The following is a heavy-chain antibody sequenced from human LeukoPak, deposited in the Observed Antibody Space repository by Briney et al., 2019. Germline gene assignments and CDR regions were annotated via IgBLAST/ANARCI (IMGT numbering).Heavy chain of an antibody. J-gene: IGHJ5*02. CDR2: INSDGSTT. CDR1: GFTFSTYW. CDR3: ASSIGPNWFDP. D-gene: IGHD2/OR15-2a*01. Sequence: GGSLRLSCAASGFTFSTYWMHWVRQTPGKGLVWVSRINSDGSTTSYADSVKGRFTISRDNAKNTLYLQMNSLRAEDTAVYYCASSIGPNWFDPWGQGTLVTVSS. V-gene: IGHV3-74*01.